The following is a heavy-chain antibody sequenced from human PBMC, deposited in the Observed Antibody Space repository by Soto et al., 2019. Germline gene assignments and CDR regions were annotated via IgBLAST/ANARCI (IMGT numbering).Heavy chain of an antibody. CDR2: IIPSFGTA. Sequence: ASVKVSCKASGGTFSSYAISWVRQAPGQGLEWIGGIIPSFGTANYAQKFQGRVTITGDKSTSTVYMELNSLRSEDSAVYYCARGGPELATIGSFDYWGQGTLVTVSS. V-gene: IGHV1-69*06. CDR1: GGTFSSYA. J-gene: IGHJ4*02. D-gene: IGHD5-12*01. CDR3: ARGGPELATIGSFDY.